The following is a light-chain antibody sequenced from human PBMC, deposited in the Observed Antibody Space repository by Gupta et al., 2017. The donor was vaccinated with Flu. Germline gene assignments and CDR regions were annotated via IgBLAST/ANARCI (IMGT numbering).Light chain of an antibody. CDR1: QSLLYTNGYDY. CDR2: LGS. V-gene: IGKV2-28*01. CDR3: MQARHSPPLI. J-gene: IGKJ4*01. Sequence: IVMTQSPLSLPVTPGEPASISCRPSQSLLYTNGYDYLDWYFQKPGQSTHLLIYLGSRRASGVPDRCSGSGSGTNFTLKITRVEAEDVRGYYCMQARHSPPLIFGGGTKVEI.